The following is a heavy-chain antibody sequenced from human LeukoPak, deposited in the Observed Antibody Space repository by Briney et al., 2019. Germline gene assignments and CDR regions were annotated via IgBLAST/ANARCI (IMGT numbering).Heavy chain of an antibody. CDR2: ISSSSSTI. CDR1: GFTFSSYS. D-gene: IGHD3-3*01. Sequence: GGSLRLSCAASGFTFSSYSMNWVRQAPGKGLEWVSYISSSSSTIYYADSVKGRFTISRDNAKNSLYLQMNSLRAEDTAVYYCASTVMEAFDIWGQGAMVTVSS. J-gene: IGHJ3*02. V-gene: IGHV3-48*01. CDR3: ASTVMEAFDI.